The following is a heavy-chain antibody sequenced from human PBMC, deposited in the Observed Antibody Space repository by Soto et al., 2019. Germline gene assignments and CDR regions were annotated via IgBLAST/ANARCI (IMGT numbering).Heavy chain of an antibody. Sequence: SETLSLTCTVSGGSISSYYWSWIRQPPGKGLEWIGEINHSGSTNYNPSLKSRVTISVDTSKNQFSLKLSSVTAADTAVYYCARPHSGSYRYWGQGTLVTVSS. CDR3: ARPHSGSYRY. V-gene: IGHV4-34*01. J-gene: IGHJ4*02. CDR2: INHSGST. D-gene: IGHD1-26*01. CDR1: GGSISSYY.